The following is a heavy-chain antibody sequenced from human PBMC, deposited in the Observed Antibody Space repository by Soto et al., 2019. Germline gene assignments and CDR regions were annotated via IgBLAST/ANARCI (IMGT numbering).Heavy chain of an antibody. CDR1: GYTFTSYG. CDR2: ISAYNGNT. V-gene: IGHV1-18*01. Sequence: QVQLVQSGAEVKKPGASVKVSCKASGYTFTSYGISWVRQAPGQGLEWMGWISAYNGNTNYAQKLQGRGTMTTDTYTSTADMGVRSLRSEDTAVYYCARDYDFGSGYAANLFDPWGQGTVVTVSS. J-gene: IGHJ5*02. CDR3: ARDYDFGSGYAANLFDP. D-gene: IGHD3-3*01.